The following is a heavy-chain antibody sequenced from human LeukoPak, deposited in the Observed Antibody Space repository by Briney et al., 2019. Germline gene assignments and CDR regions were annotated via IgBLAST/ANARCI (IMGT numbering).Heavy chain of an antibody. V-gene: IGHV5-51*01. J-gene: IGHJ4*02. CDR1: GYSFTSYW. Sequence: GESLKISCKGSGYSFTSYWIGWVRPMPGKGLEGMGIIYPGDSDTRYSPSLQGQVTISADKSISTAYLQWSSLKASDTAMYYCARTGYSSSWYPVYFDYWGQGTLVTVSS. CDR3: ARTGYSSSWYPVYFDY. CDR2: IYPGDSDT. D-gene: IGHD6-13*01.